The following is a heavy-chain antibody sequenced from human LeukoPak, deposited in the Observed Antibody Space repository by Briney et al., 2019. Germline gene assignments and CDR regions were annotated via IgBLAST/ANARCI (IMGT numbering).Heavy chain of an antibody. D-gene: IGHD5/OR15-5a*01. CDR3: ASHYPVVSFDY. CDR1: GGSFSGYY. Sequence: SETLSLTCAVYGGSFSGYYWSWIRQPPGKGLEWIGEINHSGSTNYNPSLKSRVTISVDTSKNQFSLKLSSVTAADTAVYYCASHYPVVSFDYWGQGTLVTVSS. V-gene: IGHV4-34*01. CDR2: INHSGST. J-gene: IGHJ4*02.